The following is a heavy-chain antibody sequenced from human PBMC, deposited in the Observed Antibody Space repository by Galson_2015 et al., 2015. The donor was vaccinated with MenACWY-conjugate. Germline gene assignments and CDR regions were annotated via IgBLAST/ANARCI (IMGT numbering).Heavy chain of an antibody. CDR2: ISAYNGNT. J-gene: IGHJ3*02. Sequence: SVKVSCKASGHTFTSYGITWVRQAPGQGLEWMEWISAYNGNTNYAQKLQSRVTMTTDTSTSTAYMELRSLRSDDTAVYYCARWLPGTFDAFDMWGQGTMVTVSS. CDR1: GHTFTSYG. V-gene: IGHV1-18*01. CDR3: ARWLPGTFDAFDM. D-gene: IGHD5-12*01.